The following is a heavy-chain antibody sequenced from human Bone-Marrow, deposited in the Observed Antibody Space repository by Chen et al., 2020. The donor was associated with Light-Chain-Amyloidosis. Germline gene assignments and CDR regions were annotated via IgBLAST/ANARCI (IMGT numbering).Heavy chain of an antibody. D-gene: IGHD6-19*01. CDR2: VIASGGST. V-gene: IGHV3-23*01. J-gene: IGHJ4*02. Sequence: EEQLLESGGDLVQPGGSLRLSCAASGFTFSSYSMAWVRQAPGKGLEWLSDVIASGGSTFYADSVKGRFTISRDNSKNTLYXQMNSLRADDTALYYCARSSGWWAYNFWGQGTLVTVSS. CDR1: GFTFSSYS. CDR3: ARSSGWWAYNF.